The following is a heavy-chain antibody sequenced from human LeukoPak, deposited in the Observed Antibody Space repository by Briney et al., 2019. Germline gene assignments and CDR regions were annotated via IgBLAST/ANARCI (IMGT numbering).Heavy chain of an antibody. CDR3: AREGLRSIAARRGTRDYMDV. D-gene: IGHD6-6*01. J-gene: IGHJ6*03. CDR1: GYTFTSYD. Sequence: ASVKVSCKASGYTFTSYDINWVRQATGQGLEWMGWMNPNSGNTNYAQKLQGRVTMTADTSTSTAYMELRSLRSDDTAVYYCAREGLRSIAARRGTRDYMDVWGKGTTVIVSS. V-gene: IGHV1-18*01. CDR2: MNPNSGNT.